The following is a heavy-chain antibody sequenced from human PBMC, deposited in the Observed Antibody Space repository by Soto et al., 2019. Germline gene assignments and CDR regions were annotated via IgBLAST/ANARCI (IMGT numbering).Heavy chain of an antibody. D-gene: IGHD2-15*01. V-gene: IGHV3-74*01. CDR1: GFTFSAHW. CDR3: ARDNKWSLDY. J-gene: IGHJ4*02. Sequence: PGGSLRLSCAASGFTFSAHWMHWVRQAPGKGLVWVSHIKTDGSITRDADSVKGRFTISRDNARNTLYLQMNSLRAEDTAVYYCARDNKWSLDYWGQGTLVTVS. CDR2: IKTDGSIT.